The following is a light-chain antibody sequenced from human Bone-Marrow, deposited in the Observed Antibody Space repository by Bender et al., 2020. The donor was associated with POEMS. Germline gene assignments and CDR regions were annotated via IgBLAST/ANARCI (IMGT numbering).Light chain of an antibody. Sequence: QSVLTQPPSASGTPGQRVTISCSGGSSNIGAHAVNWYQHLPGTPPKLLIYSSHRRPSEVPDRFSGSRSDTSASLAISGLQSEDEADYYCAVWDDSLNGWVVGGGAKLTVL. V-gene: IGLV1-44*01. CDR1: SSNIGAHA. CDR3: AVWDDSLNGWV. J-gene: IGLJ3*02. CDR2: SSH.